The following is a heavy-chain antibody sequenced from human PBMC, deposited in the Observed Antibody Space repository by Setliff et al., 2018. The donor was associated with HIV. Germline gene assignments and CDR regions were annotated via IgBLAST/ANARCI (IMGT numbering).Heavy chain of an antibody. D-gene: IGHD1-26*01. J-gene: IGHJ4*02. CDR2: ISGSGSGT. CDR1: GFTFNTYG. Sequence: PGGSLRLSCSASGFTFNTYGMSWVRQAPGKGLEWVSVISGSGSGTFYADSVKGRFTISRDNSKNTLYLQMNRLRVDDTAVYYCAGSRGYFVQADWGQGTLVTVSS. V-gene: IGHV3-23*01. CDR3: AGSRGYFVQAD.